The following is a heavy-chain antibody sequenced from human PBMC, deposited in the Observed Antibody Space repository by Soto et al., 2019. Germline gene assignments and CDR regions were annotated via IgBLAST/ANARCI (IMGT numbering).Heavy chain of an antibody. D-gene: IGHD3-10*02. CDR2: IYYSGST. CDR1: CGSISSGGYY. V-gene: IGHV4-31*03. Sequence: SETLSLTCTVSCGSISSGGYYWSWIRQHPGKGLEWIGYIYYSGSTYYNPSLKSRVTISVDTSKNQFSLKLSSVTAADTAVYYCARDYMFGPSIKQQQNSLGAPGYRGQGTLGTVSS. CDR3: ARDYMFGPSIKQQQNSLGAPGY. J-gene: IGHJ4*02.